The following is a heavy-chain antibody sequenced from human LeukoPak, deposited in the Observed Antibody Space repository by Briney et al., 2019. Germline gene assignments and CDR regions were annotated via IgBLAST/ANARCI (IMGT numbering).Heavy chain of an antibody. D-gene: IGHD2-15*01. Sequence: RGSLRLSCTPSRFTFSRYSLNWVRQAPAKGLEWGSSITTSNYIYYTASVKGRFTISRDNAKNSLYLQMNSLRAEDTAVYYCARVSCSGCSCLDYRGQGTLVTVSS. CDR3: ARVSCSGCSCLDY. J-gene: IGHJ4*02. CDR1: RFTFSRYS. V-gene: IGHV3-21*01. CDR2: ITTSNYI.